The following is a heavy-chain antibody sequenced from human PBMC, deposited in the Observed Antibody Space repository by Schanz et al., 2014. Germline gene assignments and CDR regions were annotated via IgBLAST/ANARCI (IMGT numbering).Heavy chain of an antibody. J-gene: IGHJ3*02. D-gene: IGHD3-10*01. CDR1: GFTFSSYA. CDR3: AKGRFGELSAFDI. V-gene: IGHV3-23*01. CDR2: IRSSSTPT. Sequence: EVQLLESGGGLVQPGGSLRLSCAASGFTFSSYAMSWVRQAPGKGLEWVSYIRSSSTPTYYADSVKGRFTISRDNSKNTLYLQMNSLRPEDTAVYYCAKGRFGELSAFDIWGQGTMVTVSS.